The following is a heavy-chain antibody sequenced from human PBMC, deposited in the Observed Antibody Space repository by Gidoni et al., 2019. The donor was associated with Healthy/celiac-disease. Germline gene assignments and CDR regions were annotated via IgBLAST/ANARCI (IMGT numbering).Heavy chain of an antibody. CDR2: IWYDGSNK. J-gene: IGHJ5*02. Sequence: QVQLVESGGGVVQPGRSLRLSCAASGFPFSSYGMHWVRQAPDKGLEWVAVIWYDGSNKYYADSVKGRFTISRDNSKNTLYLQMNSLRAEDTAVYYCAREVGPYYDFWSGYGGPYNWFDPWGQGTLVTVSS. D-gene: IGHD3-3*01. CDR3: AREVGPYYDFWSGYGGPYNWFDP. V-gene: IGHV3-33*01. CDR1: GFPFSSYG.